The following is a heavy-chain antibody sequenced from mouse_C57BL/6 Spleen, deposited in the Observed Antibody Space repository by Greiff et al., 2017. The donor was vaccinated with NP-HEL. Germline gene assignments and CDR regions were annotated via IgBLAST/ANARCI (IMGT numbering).Heavy chain of an antibody. CDR2: ISDGGSYT. Sequence: EVKLMEPGGGLVKPGGSLKLSCAASGFTFSSYAMSWVRQTPEKRLEWVATISDGGSYTYYPDNVKGRFTISRDNAKNNLYLQMSHLKSEDTAMYYCARDYGSSHWYFDVWGTGTTVTVSS. CDR1: GFTFSSYA. V-gene: IGHV5-4*01. J-gene: IGHJ1*03. CDR3: ARDYGSSHWYFDV. D-gene: IGHD1-1*01.